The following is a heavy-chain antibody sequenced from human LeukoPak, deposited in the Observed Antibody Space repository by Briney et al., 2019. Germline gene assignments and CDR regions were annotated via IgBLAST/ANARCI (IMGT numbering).Heavy chain of an antibody. V-gene: IGHV4-31*03. CDR2: IYDSGTT. CDR3: ARGGDRRGFDY. Sequence: SQTLSLTCTVSGGSISEGGYYWSWIRQHPGKGLEWIGYIYDSGTTYYSPALQSRVTISVDTSDNKFSLKLKSLTAADTAVYYCARGGDRRGFDYWGQGTLVIVSS. D-gene: IGHD1-14*01. CDR1: GGSISEGGYY. J-gene: IGHJ4*02.